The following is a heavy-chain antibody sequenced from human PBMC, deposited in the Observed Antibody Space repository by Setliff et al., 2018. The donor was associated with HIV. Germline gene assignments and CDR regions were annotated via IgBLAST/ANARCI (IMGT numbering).Heavy chain of an antibody. CDR3: ARVRLVRYYMDV. Sequence: SETLSLTCTVSGGSISSSYWTWTRQPPGKGLEWIGNIHYSGSTNYNPSLKSRVTISVDTSKNQFSLKLSSVTAADTAVYYCARVRLVRYYMDVWGKGTTVTVSS. D-gene: IGHD3-10*01. CDR1: GGSISSSY. J-gene: IGHJ6*03. V-gene: IGHV4-59*01. CDR2: IHYSGST.